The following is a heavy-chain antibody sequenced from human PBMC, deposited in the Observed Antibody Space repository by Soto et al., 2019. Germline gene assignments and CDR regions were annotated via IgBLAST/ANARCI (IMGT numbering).Heavy chain of an antibody. CDR3: ARDRARLGYCSSTSCYMSAFDI. CDR2: INPNSGGT. V-gene: IGHV1-2*02. J-gene: IGHJ3*02. D-gene: IGHD2-2*02. CDR1: GYTFTGYY. Sequence: ASVKVSCKASGYTFTGYYMHWVRQAPGQGLEWMGWINPNSGGTNYAQKFQGRVTMTRDTSISTAYMELSRLRSYDTAVYYCARDRARLGYCSSTSCYMSAFDIWGQGTMVTVSS.